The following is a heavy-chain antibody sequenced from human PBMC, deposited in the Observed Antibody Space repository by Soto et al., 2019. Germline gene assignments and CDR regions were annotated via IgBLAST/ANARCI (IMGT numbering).Heavy chain of an antibody. J-gene: IGHJ6*03. V-gene: IGHV1-18*01. D-gene: IGHD3-9*01. CDR3: ARAPHHDIANYYMDV. CDR1: GYSFISFG. Sequence: QVQLVQSGAEVKKPGATVKVSCKASGYSFISFGISWVRQAPGQGLEWMGWISGYSGNTYYTQEFQDRVTVTTDTSTSTAYMELRRLRSDDTALYYCARAPHHDIANYYMDVWGKGTTVTVSS. CDR2: ISGYSGNT.